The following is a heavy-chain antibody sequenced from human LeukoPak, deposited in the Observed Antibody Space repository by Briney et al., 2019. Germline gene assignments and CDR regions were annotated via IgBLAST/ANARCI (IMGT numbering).Heavy chain of an antibody. CDR1: GGSISSGDYY. CDR3: ASRFGELLPDY. CDR2: IYYSGST. D-gene: IGHD3-10*01. J-gene: IGHJ4*02. V-gene: IGHV4-30-4*01. Sequence: SETLSLTCTVSGGSISSGDYYWSWIRQPPGKGLEWIGYIYYSGSTYYNPPLKSRVTISVDTSKNQFSLKLSSVTAADTAVYYCASRFGELLPDYWGQGTLVTVSS.